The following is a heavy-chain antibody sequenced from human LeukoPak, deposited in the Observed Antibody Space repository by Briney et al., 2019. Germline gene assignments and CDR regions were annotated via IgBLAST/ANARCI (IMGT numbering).Heavy chain of an antibody. CDR1: GGTFSGYY. D-gene: IGHD2-2*01. Sequence: SETLSLTCAVYGGTFSGYYWSWIRQPPGKGLEWIGEINHSGSTNYNPSLKSRVTISVDTSKNQFSLKVSSVTAADTAVYYCARQYCSSTSCSYDYWGQGTLVTVSS. CDR2: INHSGST. CDR3: ARQYCSSTSCSYDY. J-gene: IGHJ4*02. V-gene: IGHV4-34*01.